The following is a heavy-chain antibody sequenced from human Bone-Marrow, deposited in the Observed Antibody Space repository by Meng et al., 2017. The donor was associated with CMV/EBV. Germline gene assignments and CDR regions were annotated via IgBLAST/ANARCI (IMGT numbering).Heavy chain of an antibody. V-gene: IGHV4-31*03. CDR2: IYYSGST. CDR1: GGSISSGGYY. D-gene: IGHD3-9*01. CDR3: ARGDILTGFHPG. Sequence: SETLSLTCTVSGGSISSGGYYWSWIRQHPGKGLEWIGYIYYSGSTYYNPSLKSRVTISVETSKNKFSLKLRSVTSADTAVYYCARGDILTGFHPGWGQGTLVTVSS. J-gene: IGHJ4*02.